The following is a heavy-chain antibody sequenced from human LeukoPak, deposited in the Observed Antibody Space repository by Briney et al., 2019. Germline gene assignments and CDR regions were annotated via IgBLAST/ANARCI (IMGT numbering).Heavy chain of an antibody. CDR1: GGTFSSYA. Sequence: ASVKVSCKASGGTFSSYAISWVRQAPGQGLEWMGRIIPILGIANYAQKFQGRVTITTDESTSTAYMELSSLRSEDTAVYYCARDMTSGFLDYYYMDVWGKGTTVTVSS. CDR3: ARDMTSGFLDYYYMDV. CDR2: IIPILGIA. D-gene: IGHD1-1*01. V-gene: IGHV1-69*04. J-gene: IGHJ6*03.